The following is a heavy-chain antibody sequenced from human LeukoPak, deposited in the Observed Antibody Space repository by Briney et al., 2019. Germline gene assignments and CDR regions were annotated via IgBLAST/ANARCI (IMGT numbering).Heavy chain of an antibody. CDR1: GFTFSSYA. CDR3: ARVLVEWLFSNYYYMDV. Sequence: GGSLRLSCAASGFTFSSYAMHWVRQAPGKGLEWVAVISYDGSNKYYADSVKGRFTISRDNSNNTLSLQMNSLRAEDTAVYYCARVLVEWLFSNYYYMDVWGKGTTVTVSS. D-gene: IGHD3-3*01. V-gene: IGHV3-30-3*01. CDR2: ISYDGSNK. J-gene: IGHJ6*03.